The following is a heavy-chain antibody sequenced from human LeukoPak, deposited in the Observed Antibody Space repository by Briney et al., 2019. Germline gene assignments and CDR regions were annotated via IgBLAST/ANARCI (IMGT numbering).Heavy chain of an antibody. CDR1: GFSFSNYW. CDR3: ARVRSPPEDNSNYRPVDQ. D-gene: IGHD1-1*01. CDR2: IKQDESET. V-gene: IGHV3-7*03. J-gene: IGHJ4*02. Sequence: PGGSLRLSCILSGFSFSNYWMTWVRQAPGKTLEWMANIKQDESETKYLHSVTGRFIISRDHAKNSLLLRMSSLRAEDTAMYYCARVRSPPEDNSNYRPVDQWGQGILVTVSS.